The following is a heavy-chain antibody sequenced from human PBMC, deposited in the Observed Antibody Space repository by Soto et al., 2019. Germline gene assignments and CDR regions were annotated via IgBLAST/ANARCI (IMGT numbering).Heavy chain of an antibody. D-gene: IGHD7-27*01. CDR3: AREKLGNWFDP. Sequence: PGGSLRLSCAASGFTFSSYAMHWVRQAPGKGLEWVAVISYDGSNKYYADSVKGRFTISRDSSKNTLYLQMNSLRAEDTAVYYCAREKLGNWFDPWGQGTLVTVSS. J-gene: IGHJ5*02. V-gene: IGHV3-30-3*01. CDR2: ISYDGSNK. CDR1: GFTFSSYA.